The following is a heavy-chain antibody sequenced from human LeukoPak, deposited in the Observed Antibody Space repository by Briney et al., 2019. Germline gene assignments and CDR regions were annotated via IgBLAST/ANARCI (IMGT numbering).Heavy chain of an antibody. CDR2: IYHSGST. J-gene: IGHJ3*02. CDR3: ARVGYDSSGYYYGGNDAFDI. V-gene: IGHV4-30-2*01. Sequence: SETLSLTCAVSGGSISSGGYSWSWIRQPPGKGLEWIGYIYHSGSTYYNPSLKSRVTISVDRSKNQFSLKLSSVTAADTAVYYCARVGYDSSGYYYGGNDAFDIWGQGTMVTVSS. D-gene: IGHD3-22*01. CDR1: GGSISSGGYS.